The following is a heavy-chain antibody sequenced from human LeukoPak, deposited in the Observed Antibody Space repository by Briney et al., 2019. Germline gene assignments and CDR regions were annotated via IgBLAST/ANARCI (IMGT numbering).Heavy chain of an antibody. D-gene: IGHD3-3*01. CDR3: AKDGVANPKATHYMDV. CDR2: ISGSGGST. V-gene: IGHV3-23*01. CDR1: GFTFSSYA. Sequence: PGGSLRLSCAASGFTFSSYAMSWVRQAPGKGLEWVSAISGSGGSTYYADSVKGRFTVSRDNSKNTLYLQMNSLRAEDTAVYYCAKDGVANPKATHYMDVWGRGTTVTVSS. J-gene: IGHJ6*03.